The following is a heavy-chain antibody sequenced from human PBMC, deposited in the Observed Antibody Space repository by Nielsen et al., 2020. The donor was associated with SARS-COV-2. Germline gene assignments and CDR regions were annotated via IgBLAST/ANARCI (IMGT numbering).Heavy chain of an antibody. Sequence: GESLKISCAASGFAFSRYVMHWVRQAPGKGLEWVALISYDGSHDYYTDSVKGRFTISRDNSKNTLYLQMNSLRAEDTAVYYCARDLGGYFDYWGQGTLVTVSS. J-gene: IGHJ4*02. D-gene: IGHD2-15*01. CDR3: ARDLGGYFDY. V-gene: IGHV3-30*04. CDR1: GFAFSRYV. CDR2: ISYDGSHD.